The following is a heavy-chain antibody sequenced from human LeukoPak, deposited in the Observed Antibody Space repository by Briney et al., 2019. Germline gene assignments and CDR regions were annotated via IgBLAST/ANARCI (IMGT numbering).Heavy chain of an antibody. D-gene: IGHD2-21*02. CDR3: ARDGDVVVTASDAFDI. J-gene: IGHJ3*02. Sequence: GGSLRLSCAASGFTFSSYWMSWVRQAPGKGLEWVANIKQDGSEKYYVNSVKGRFTISRDNAKNSLYLQMNSLRAEDTAVYYCARDGDVVVTASDAFDIWGQGTMVTVSS. CDR2: IKQDGSEK. V-gene: IGHV3-7*01. CDR1: GFTFSSYW.